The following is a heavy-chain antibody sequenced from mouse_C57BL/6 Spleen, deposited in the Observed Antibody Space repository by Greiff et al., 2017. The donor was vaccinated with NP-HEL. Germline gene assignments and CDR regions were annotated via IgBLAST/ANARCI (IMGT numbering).Heavy chain of an antibody. CDR3: ARGTVVSYFDY. CDR1: GFTFSSYA. D-gene: IGHD1-1*01. V-gene: IGHV5-4*03. J-gene: IGHJ2*01. Sequence: EVKLQESGGGLVKPGGSLKLSCAASGFTFSSYAMSWVRQTPEKRLEWVATISDGGSYTYYPDNVKGRFTISRDNAKNNLYLQMSHLKSEDTAMYYCARGTVVSYFDYWGQGTTLTVSS. CDR2: ISDGGSYT.